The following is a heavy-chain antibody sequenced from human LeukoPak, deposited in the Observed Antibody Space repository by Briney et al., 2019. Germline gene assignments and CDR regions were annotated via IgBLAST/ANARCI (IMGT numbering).Heavy chain of an antibody. V-gene: IGHV4-39*01. CDR1: GDSISTSSYY. CDR2: IYYSGST. CDR3: ARHDVDPYYYGSGDFDY. Sequence: PSETLSLACTVSGDSISTSSYYWGWIRQPPGKGLEWIGTIYYSGSTYYNPSLTSRVTISVDTSKNQFSLKLSSVTAADTAVYYCARHDVDPYYYGSGDFDYWGQGTLVTVSS. D-gene: IGHD3-10*01. J-gene: IGHJ4*02.